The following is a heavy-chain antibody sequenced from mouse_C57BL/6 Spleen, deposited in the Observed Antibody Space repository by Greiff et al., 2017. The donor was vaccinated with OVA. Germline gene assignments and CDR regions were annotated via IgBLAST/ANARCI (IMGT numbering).Heavy chain of an antibody. CDR1: GYTFTSYW. J-gene: IGHJ3*01. V-gene: IGHV1-7*01. D-gene: IGHD2-14*01. Sequence: VQLQQSGAELAKPGASVKLSCKASGYTFTSYWMHWVKQRPGQGLEWIGYIHPSSGSTKYNQKFKGKATLTADKSSSTAYMQLSSLTYEDSAVYYCAIAGYDTRPEFAYWGQGTLLTVSA. CDR3: AIAGYDTRPEFAY. CDR2: IHPSSGST.